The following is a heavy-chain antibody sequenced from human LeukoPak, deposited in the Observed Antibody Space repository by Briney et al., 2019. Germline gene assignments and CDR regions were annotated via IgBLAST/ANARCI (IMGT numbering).Heavy chain of an antibody. D-gene: IGHD3-22*01. V-gene: IGHV3-30*18. J-gene: IGHJ4*02. CDR1: GFTFSSYG. CDR2: ISYDGSNK. Sequence: GGSLRLSCAASGFTFSSYGMHWVRQAPGKGLEWVAVISYDGSNKYYADSVKGRFTISRDNSKNTLYLQMNSLRAEDTAVYYCAKDLNDYYDSSGYPHWGQGTLVTVSS. CDR3: AKDLNDYYDSSGYPH.